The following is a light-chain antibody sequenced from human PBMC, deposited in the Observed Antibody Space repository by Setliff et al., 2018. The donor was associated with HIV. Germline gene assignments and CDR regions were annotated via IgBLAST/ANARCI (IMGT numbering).Light chain of an antibody. Sequence: QSALTQPASVSGSPGQSITISCTGTSSDIGSYDLVSWFQQHPGKAPKAIIYEVTKRPSGVSNRFSGSKSGNTASLTISGLQAEDEADYYCCSYAGSSTTYVFGTGTKVTVL. CDR3: CSYAGSSTTYV. CDR1: SSDIGSYDL. V-gene: IGLV2-23*02. J-gene: IGLJ1*01. CDR2: EVT.